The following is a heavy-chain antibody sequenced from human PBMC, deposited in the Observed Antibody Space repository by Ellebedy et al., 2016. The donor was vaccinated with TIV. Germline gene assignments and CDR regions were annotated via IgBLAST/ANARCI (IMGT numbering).Heavy chain of an antibody. Sequence: SVKVSXXASGGTFSSYGINWVRQAPGEGLEWMGGIIPIFGRANYAQKFQGRVTITADESTSTAYMELSSLRSDDTAVYYCARVPEQFEGYFQHWGQGTLVTVSS. CDR2: IIPIFGRA. D-gene: IGHD1-14*01. CDR1: GGTFSSYG. J-gene: IGHJ1*01. V-gene: IGHV1-69*13. CDR3: ARVPEQFEGYFQH.